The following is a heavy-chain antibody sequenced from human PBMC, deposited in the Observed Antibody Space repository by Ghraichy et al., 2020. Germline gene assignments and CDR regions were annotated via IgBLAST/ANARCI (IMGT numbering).Heavy chain of an antibody. J-gene: IGHJ4*02. V-gene: IGHV1-69*13. CDR2: IIPIFDTT. Sequence: SVKVSCKASGGTFSSYAISWVRQAPGQGLEWMGGIIPIFDTTNYAQKFQGTVTITADESTSTAYMELSSLKSDDTAVYYCARVLPRHYYDSSGYGDHFDDWGQGTLDTVSS. CDR3: ARVLPRHYYDSSGYGDHFDD. CDR1: GGTFSSYA. D-gene: IGHD3-22*01.